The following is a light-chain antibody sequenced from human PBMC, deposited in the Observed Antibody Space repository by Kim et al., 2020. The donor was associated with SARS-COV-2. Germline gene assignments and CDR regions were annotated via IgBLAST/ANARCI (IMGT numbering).Light chain of an antibody. CDR3: QQYNRSPGLT. J-gene: IGKJ4*01. Sequence: DIQMTQSPSTLSVSVGDRVTITCRASQSIGTWLAWYQQKPGKAPRLLIYEASNLDSGVPSRFSGSGSGTEFTLTISSLQTDDFATYYCQQYNRSPGLTFGGGTKVHIK. CDR1: QSIGTW. V-gene: IGKV1-5*03. CDR2: EAS.